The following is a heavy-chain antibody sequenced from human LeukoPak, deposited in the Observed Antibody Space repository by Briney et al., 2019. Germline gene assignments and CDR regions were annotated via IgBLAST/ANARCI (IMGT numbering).Heavy chain of an antibody. D-gene: IGHD2-2*01. CDR1: GFTLSSYW. Sequence: GGSLRLSCAVSGFTLSSYWMHWVRQAPGKGLVWVSRIDSDGSTTDYADSVKGRFTISRDNANNTLYLQMNSLRAEDAGVYYCARGLTLLGYCSSTSCLMNYWGQGTLVTVSS. CDR3: ARGLTLLGYCSSTSCLMNY. V-gene: IGHV3-74*01. CDR2: IDSDGSTT. J-gene: IGHJ4*02.